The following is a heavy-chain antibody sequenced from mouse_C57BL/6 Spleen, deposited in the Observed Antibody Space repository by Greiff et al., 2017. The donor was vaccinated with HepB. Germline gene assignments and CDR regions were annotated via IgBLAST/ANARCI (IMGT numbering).Heavy chain of an antibody. Sequence: EVQLVESEGGLVQPGSSLKLSCTASGFTFSDYYMAWVRQVPEKGLEWVANINYDGSSTYYLDSLKSRFIISRDNAKNILYLQMSSLKSEDTATYYCARDHYDGYPFDYWGQGTTLTVSS. CDR1: GFTFSDYY. J-gene: IGHJ2*01. CDR2: INYDGSST. D-gene: IGHD2-3*01. CDR3: ARDHYDGYPFDY. V-gene: IGHV5-16*01.